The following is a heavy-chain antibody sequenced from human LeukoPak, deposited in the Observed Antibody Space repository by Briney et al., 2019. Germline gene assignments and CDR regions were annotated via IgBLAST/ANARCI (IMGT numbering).Heavy chain of an antibody. J-gene: IGHJ4*02. Sequence: GGSLRLSCAASGFTFSSYWMHWVRQAPGKGLVWVSRINSDGSSTSYADSVKGRFTISRDNTKNTLYLQMNSLRAEDTAVYYCARLGSQGGVAALDYWGQGTLVTVSS. V-gene: IGHV3-74*01. CDR2: INSDGSST. D-gene: IGHD6-25*01. CDR1: GFTFSSYW. CDR3: ARLGSQGGVAALDY.